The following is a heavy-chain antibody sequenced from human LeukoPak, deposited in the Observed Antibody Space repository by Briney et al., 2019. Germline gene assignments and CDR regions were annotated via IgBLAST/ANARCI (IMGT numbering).Heavy chain of an antibody. CDR1: GGSFSGYY. V-gene: IGHV4-31*11. J-gene: IGHJ4*02. CDR3: ARERRTASFDY. D-gene: IGHD1-14*01. CDR2: IYYSGST. Sequence: PSETLSLTCAVYGGSFSGYYWSWIRQHPGKGLEWIGYIYYSGSTYYNPSLKSRVTISVDTSKNQFSLKLSSVTAADTAVYYCARERRTASFDYWGQGTLVTASS.